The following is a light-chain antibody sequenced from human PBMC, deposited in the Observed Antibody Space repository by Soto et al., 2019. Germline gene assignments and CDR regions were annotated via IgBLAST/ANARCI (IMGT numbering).Light chain of an antibody. Sequence: EIVLTQSPATLSLSPGERATLSCRASQSVSSYLAWYQQKPGQAPRLLIYDASNRATGIPARLSGSGSGTDFTLTISSLEPEDIAGYYCQQRSNWYTFGQGTKVDIK. CDR1: QSVSSY. J-gene: IGKJ2*01. CDR3: QQRSNWYT. CDR2: DAS. V-gene: IGKV3-11*01.